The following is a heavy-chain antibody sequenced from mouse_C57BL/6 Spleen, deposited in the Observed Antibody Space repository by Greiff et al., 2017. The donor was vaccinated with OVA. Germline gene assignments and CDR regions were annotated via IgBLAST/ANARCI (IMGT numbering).Heavy chain of an antibody. D-gene: IGHD2-4*01. J-gene: IGHJ2*01. Sequence: EVQRVESGGGLVKPGGSLKLSCAASGFTFSDYGMHWVRQAPEKGLEWVAYISSGSSTIYYADTVKGRFTISRDNAKNTLFLQLTSLRSEDTAMYYCARPYDYPYYFDYWGQGTTLTVSS. CDR3: ARPYDYPYYFDY. CDR1: GFTFSDYG. V-gene: IGHV5-17*01. CDR2: ISSGSSTI.